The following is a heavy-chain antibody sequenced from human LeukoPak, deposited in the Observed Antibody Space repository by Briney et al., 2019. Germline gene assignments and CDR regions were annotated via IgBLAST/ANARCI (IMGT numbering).Heavy chain of an antibody. V-gene: IGHV1-2*02. Sequence: ASVKVSCKASGYTFTGYYMHWVRQAPGQGLEWMGWINPNSGGTNYAQKFQGRVTMTRDTSISTAYMELSRLRSDDTAVYYCARAGGWGYSSSSGYYFDYWGQGTLVTVSS. CDR2: INPNSGGT. CDR1: GYTFTGYY. CDR3: ARAGGWGYSSSSGYYFDY. D-gene: IGHD6-6*01. J-gene: IGHJ4*02.